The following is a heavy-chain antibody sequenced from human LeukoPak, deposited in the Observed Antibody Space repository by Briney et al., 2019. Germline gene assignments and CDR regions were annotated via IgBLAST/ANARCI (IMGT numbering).Heavy chain of an antibody. V-gene: IGHV4-30-4*01. D-gene: IGHD5-12*01. CDR2: IYYTGNT. Sequence: SQTLSLTCTVSGGSISSGDYYWTWIRQPPGEGLEWLGYIYYTGNTYYNPSLKSRRTMSVDTSKNQFSLRLSSVTAADTAIYYCARRGYSNYVNRFDPWGQGTLVTVSS. CDR3: ARRGYSNYVNRFDP. J-gene: IGHJ5*02. CDR1: GGSISSGDYY.